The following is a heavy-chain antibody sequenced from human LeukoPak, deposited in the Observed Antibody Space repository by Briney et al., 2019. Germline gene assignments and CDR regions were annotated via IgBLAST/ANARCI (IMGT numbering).Heavy chain of an antibody. CDR2: IYYSGST. V-gene: IGHV4-59*08. Sequence: PSETLSLTCTVSGGSISSYYWSWIRQPPGKGLEWIAYIYYSGSTNYNPSLKSRVTISVDTSKNQFSLELRSVTAADTALYYCARHLRTFWGIDYWGQGTLVTVSS. CDR3: ARHLRTFWGIDY. CDR1: GGSISSYY. D-gene: IGHD7-27*01. J-gene: IGHJ4*02.